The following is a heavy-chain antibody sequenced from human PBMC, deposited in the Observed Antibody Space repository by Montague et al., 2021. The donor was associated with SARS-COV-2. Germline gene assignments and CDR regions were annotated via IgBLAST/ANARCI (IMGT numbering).Heavy chain of an antibody. CDR2: ISEIGST. D-gene: IGHD5-12*01. J-gene: IGHJ4*02. CDR1: GGSINNYY. V-gene: IGHV4-59*01. Sequence: SETLSLTCTVSGGSINNYYWGWIRQPPGKALEYIAYISEIGSTHRNPALKSRVTISVDPSRNQFYLGVNSVTAADTAVYYCARIQGGRRLMDYWGQGTLVTVSS. CDR3: ARIQGGRRLMDY.